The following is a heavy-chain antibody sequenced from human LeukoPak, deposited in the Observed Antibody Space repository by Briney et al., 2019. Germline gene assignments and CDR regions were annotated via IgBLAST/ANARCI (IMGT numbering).Heavy chain of an antibody. CDR2: IYYSGST. J-gene: IGHJ6*02. V-gene: IGHV4-59*01. CDR1: GGSLSSYY. D-gene: IGHD2-15*01. Sequence: SETLSLTCTVSGGSLSSYYWSWIRQPPGKGLEWIGYIYYSGSTNYNPSLKSRVTISVDTSKNQFSLKLSSVTAADTAVYYCASTSGHYYYGMDVWGQGTTVTVSS. CDR3: ASTSGHYYYGMDV.